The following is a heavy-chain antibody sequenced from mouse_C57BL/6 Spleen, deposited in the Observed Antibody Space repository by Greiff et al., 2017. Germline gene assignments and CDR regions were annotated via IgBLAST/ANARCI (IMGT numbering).Heavy chain of an antibody. CDR2: IYPGSGNT. V-gene: IGHV1-76*01. CDR3: ARATLGSDGFYEGFDY. D-gene: IGHD2-3*01. Sequence: VKLMESGAELVRPGASVKLSCKASGYTFTDYYINWVKQRPGQGLEWIARIYPGSGNTYYNEKFKGKATLTAEKSSSTAYMQLSSLTSEDSAVYFCARATLGSDGFYEGFDYWGQGTTLTVSS. CDR1: GYTFTDYY. J-gene: IGHJ2*01.